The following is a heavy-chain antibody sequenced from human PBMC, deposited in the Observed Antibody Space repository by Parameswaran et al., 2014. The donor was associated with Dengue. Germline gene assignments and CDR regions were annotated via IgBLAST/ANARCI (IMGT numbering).Heavy chain of an antibody. Sequence: VRQAPGKGLEWVSVIYSGGSTYYADSVKGRFTISRDNSKNTLYLQMNSLRAEDTAVYYCARALPGYSYGYIDYWGQGTLVTVSS. J-gene: IGHJ4*02. CDR3: ARALPGYSYGYIDY. V-gene: IGHV3-53*01. D-gene: IGHD5-18*01. CDR2: IYSGGST.